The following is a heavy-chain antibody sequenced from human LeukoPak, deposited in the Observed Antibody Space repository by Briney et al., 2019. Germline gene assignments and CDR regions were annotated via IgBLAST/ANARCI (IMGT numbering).Heavy chain of an antibody. D-gene: IGHD4-11*01. V-gene: IGHV3-33*06. Sequence: QPGRSLRLSCATSGFTSSHYGMHWVRQAPGKGLEWVAVIWSDGTEKYYGDSVKGRFTISRDNSKKTVYLQMNSLRVEDTAIYYCAKDAQRGFDFSNSLESWGQGTLVTVSS. CDR1: GFTSSHYG. CDR2: IWSDGTEK. CDR3: AKDAQRGFDFSNSLES. J-gene: IGHJ4*02.